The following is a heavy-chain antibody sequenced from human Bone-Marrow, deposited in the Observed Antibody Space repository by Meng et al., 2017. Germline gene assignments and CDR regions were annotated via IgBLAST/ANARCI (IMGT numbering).Heavy chain of an antibody. CDR2: INHSGST. CDR3: TRVVKQWLVRRASFDY. CDR1: GGSFSGYY. Sequence: SETLSLTCAVYGGSFSGYYWSWIRQPPGKGLEWIGEINHSGSTNYNPSLKSRVTISVVTYKNQFSLKLSSVTAADTAVYYCTRVVKQWLVRRASFDYWGQGTLVTVSS. J-gene: IGHJ4*02. D-gene: IGHD6-19*01. V-gene: IGHV4-34*01.